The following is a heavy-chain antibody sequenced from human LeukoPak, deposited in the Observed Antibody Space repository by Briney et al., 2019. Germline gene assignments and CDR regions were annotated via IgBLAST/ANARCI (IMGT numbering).Heavy chain of an antibody. CDR1: GGSFSGYY. CDR2: INHSGST. CDR3: ASGPTLFDY. V-gene: IGHV4-34*01. Sequence: SETLSLTCAVYGGSFSGYYWSWIRQPPGKGLEWIGEINHSGSTNYNPSLKSRVTISVDTSKNQFSLKLSSVTAADTAVYYCASGPTLFDYWGQGTLVTVSS. J-gene: IGHJ4*02. D-gene: IGHD2-8*02.